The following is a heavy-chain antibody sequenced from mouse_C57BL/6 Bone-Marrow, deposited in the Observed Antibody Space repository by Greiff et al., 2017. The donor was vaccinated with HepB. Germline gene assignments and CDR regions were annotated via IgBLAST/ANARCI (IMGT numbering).Heavy chain of an antibody. CDR3: ARGVTTVVARYAMDY. D-gene: IGHD1-1*01. CDR2: IYPRSGNT. J-gene: IGHJ4*01. Sequence: VQRVESGAELARPGASVKLSCKASGYTFTSYGISWVKQRTGQGLEWIGEIYPRSGNTYYNEKFKGKATLTADKSSSTAYMELRSLTSEDSAVYFCARGVTTVVARYAMDYWGQGTSVTVSS. V-gene: IGHV1-81*01. CDR1: GYTFTSYG.